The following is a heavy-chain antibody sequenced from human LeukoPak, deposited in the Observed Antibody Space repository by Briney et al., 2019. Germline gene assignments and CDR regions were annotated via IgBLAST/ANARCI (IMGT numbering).Heavy chain of an antibody. D-gene: IGHD3-22*01. CDR3: ARDWFSDSSGYYPSPGLDY. Sequence: ASVKVSCKASGYTFTSYYMHWVRQAPGQGLEWMGIINPSGGSTSYAQKFQGRVTMTRDTSTSTVYMELSSLRSEDTAVYYCARDWFSDSSGYYPSPGLDYWGQGTLVTVSS. CDR1: GYTFTSYY. J-gene: IGHJ4*02. V-gene: IGHV1-46*01. CDR2: INPSGGST.